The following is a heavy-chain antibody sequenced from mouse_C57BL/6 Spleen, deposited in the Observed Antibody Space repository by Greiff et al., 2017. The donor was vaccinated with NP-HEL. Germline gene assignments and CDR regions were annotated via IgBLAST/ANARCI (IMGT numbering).Heavy chain of an antibody. CDR3: ARPYDSNYGGAMDY. Sequence: VQLQQSGAELVKPGASVKISCKASGYAFSSHWMNWVKQRPGKGLEWVGQIYPGDGDTNYNGKFKGKATPTADKSSGTTYMQHSSLTSEESAVYYCARPYDSNYGGAMDYWGKGTSVTVSS. J-gene: IGHJ4*01. D-gene: IGHD2-5*01. CDR1: GYAFSSHW. CDR2: IYPGDGDT. V-gene: IGHV1-80*01.